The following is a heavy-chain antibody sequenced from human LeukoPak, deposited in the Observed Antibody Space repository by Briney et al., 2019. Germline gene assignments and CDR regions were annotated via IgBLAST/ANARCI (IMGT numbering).Heavy chain of an antibody. CDR3: ARGYEGSFDY. CDR1: GFTFSSYW. V-gene: IGHV3-7*01. CDR2: IKPDGSEK. D-gene: IGHD3-10*01. Sequence: PGGSLRLSCAASGFTFSSYWMSWVRQAPGKGLERVATIKPDGSEKYYVDSVKGRFTISRDSTKNSLYLQMNSLRVGDTAVYYCARGYEGSFDYWGQGTLVTVSS. J-gene: IGHJ4*02.